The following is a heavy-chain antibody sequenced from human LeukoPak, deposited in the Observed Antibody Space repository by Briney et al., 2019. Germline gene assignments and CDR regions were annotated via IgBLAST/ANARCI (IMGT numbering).Heavy chain of an antibody. CDR3: ARGKEYYYDSSAYSKFDY. J-gene: IGHJ4*02. V-gene: IGHV3-30*03. D-gene: IGHD3-22*01. CDR2: ISYDGSNR. CDR1: GFTFSSYG. Sequence: GGSLRLSCAASGFTFSSYGMHWVRQAPGKGLEWMAVISYDGSNRNYADSVKGRFTISRDNSKNTLYLQMNRLRAEDTSLYYCARGKEYYYDSSAYSKFDYWGQGTLVTVSS.